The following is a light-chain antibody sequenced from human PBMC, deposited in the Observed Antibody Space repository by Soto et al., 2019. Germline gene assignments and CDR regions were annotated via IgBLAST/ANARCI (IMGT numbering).Light chain of an antibody. CDR1: SGHSSYA. J-gene: IGLJ2*01. CDR3: QTWGTGIVV. V-gene: IGLV4-69*01. CDR2: VNSDGSH. Sequence: QPVLTQSPSASASLGASVKLTCTLSSGHSSYAIAWRQQQPEKGPRYLMKVNSDGSHSKGDGIPDRFSGSSSGAERYLTISSLQSEDEADYYCQTWGTGIVVFGGGTKLTVL.